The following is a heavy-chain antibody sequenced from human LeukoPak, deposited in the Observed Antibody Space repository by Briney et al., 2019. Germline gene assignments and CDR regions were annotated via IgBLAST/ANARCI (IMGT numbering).Heavy chain of an antibody. CDR3: ARVSGRLERQSDLDY. D-gene: IGHD1-1*01. V-gene: IGHV3-21*01. J-gene: IGHJ4*02. CDR2: ISGDSTYI. Sequence: GGSLRLSCAASGFTFASYSMNWVRQAPGKGLEWVSSISGDSTYIYNAGSVKGRFTISRDNAQASLYLQMISLRADDTAVYHCARVSGRLERQSDLDYWGQGTLVIVSS. CDR1: GFTFASYS.